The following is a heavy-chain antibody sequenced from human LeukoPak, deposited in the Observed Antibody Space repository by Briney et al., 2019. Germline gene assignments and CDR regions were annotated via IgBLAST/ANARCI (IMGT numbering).Heavy chain of an antibody. D-gene: IGHD2-2*02. J-gene: IGHJ2*01. CDR1: GYTLTELS. CDR2: FDPEDGET. V-gene: IGHV1-24*01. Sequence: ASVKVSCKVSGYTLTELSMHWVRQAPGKGLEWMGGFDPEDGETIYAQKFQGRVTMTEDTSTDTAYMELSSLRSEDTAVYYCATCTFASCYTGHWYFDLWGRGTLSLSPQ. CDR3: ATCTFASCYTGHWYFDL.